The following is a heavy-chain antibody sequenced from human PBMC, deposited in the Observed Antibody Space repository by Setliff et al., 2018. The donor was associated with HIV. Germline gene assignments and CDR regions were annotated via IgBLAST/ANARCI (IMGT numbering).Heavy chain of an antibody. Sequence: ASVKVSCKASGYTFSSYVINWVRQATGQGLEWMGWMNPNSGNTGYAQKFQGRVTMTRDTSIGTAYMELNNLKFEDTAVYYCARARRDSYDRGRRNHYYIDVWGKGTPVTVSS. CDR3: ARARRDSYDRGRRNHYYIDV. D-gene: IGHD3-22*01. CDR1: GYTFSSYV. V-gene: IGHV1-8*02. CDR2: MNPNSGNT. J-gene: IGHJ6*03.